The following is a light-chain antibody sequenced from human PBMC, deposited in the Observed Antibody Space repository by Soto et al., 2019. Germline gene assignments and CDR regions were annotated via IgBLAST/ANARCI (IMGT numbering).Light chain of an antibody. V-gene: IGLV1-44*01. CDR3: ASWDDRLNGVI. Sequence: QSVLTQPPSASGTPGQRVTISCSGSNSNIGSNTVNWYQQLPGTAPKLLIYDNNKRPSGVPGRFSDSKSGTSASLAISGLQSEDAADYYCASWDDRLNGVIFGGGTKLTVL. J-gene: IGLJ2*01. CDR1: NSNIGSNT. CDR2: DNN.